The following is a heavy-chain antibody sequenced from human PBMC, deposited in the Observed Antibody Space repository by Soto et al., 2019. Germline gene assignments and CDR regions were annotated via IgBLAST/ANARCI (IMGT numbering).Heavy chain of an antibody. CDR2: IYYSGST. V-gene: IGHV4-31*03. D-gene: IGHD3-3*01. J-gene: IGHJ4*02. CDR3: ARTLEPHADYFDY. CDR1: GGSISSGGYY. Sequence: PSETLSLTCTVSGGSISSGGYYWSWIRQHPGKGLEWIGYIYYSGSTYYNPSLKSRVTISVDTSKNQFSLKLSSVTAADTAVYYCARTLEPHADYFDYWGQGTLVTVSS.